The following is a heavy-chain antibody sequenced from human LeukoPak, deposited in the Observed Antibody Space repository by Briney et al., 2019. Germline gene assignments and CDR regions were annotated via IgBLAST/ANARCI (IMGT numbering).Heavy chain of an antibody. CDR1: GGSISSSSYY. J-gene: IGHJ5*02. CDR2: IYYSGST. V-gene: IGHV4-39*07. D-gene: IGHD5-12*01. CDR3: AVDIVASRWFDP. Sequence: PSETLSLTCTVSGGSISSSSYYWGWIRQPPGKGLEWIGSIYYSGSTYYTPSLKSRVTISVDTSKNQFSLKLSSVTAADTAVYYCAVDIVASRWFDPWGQGTLVTVSS.